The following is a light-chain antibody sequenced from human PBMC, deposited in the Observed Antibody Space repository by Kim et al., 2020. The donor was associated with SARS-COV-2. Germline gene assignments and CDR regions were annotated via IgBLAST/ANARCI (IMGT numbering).Light chain of an antibody. CDR1: ASNIGANYD. V-gene: IGLV1-40*01. CDR2: GNN. Sequence: QSVLTPPRSVSGAPGQTVTISCTGTASNIGANYDVQWYQHLPGTAPKVLIYGNNVRPSSVPDRFSGSKSGTSASLAITGLQAEDEADYYCQSYDRSLSGRAFGGGTQLTVL. CDR3: QSYDRSLSGRA. J-gene: IGLJ2*01.